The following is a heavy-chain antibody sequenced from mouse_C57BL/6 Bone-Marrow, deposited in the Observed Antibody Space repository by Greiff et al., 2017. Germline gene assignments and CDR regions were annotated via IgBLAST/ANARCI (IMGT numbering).Heavy chain of an antibody. V-gene: IGHV14-4*01. Sequence: EVQLQESGAELVRPGASVKLSCTASGFNIKDDYMHWVKQRPEQGLEWIGWIDPENGDTENASKFQGKATITADTSSNTAYLQLSSLTSEDTAVYYCTSDDYDWYFDVWGTGTTVTVSS. CDR3: TSDDYDWYFDV. CDR1: GFNIKDDY. J-gene: IGHJ1*03. CDR2: IDPENGDT. D-gene: IGHD2-4*01.